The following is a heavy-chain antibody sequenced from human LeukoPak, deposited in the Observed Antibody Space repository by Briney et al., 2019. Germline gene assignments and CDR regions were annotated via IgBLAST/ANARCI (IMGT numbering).Heavy chain of an antibody. V-gene: IGHV4-61*02. CDR3: ARVAPLADAFDI. CDR1: GGSISSGSYY. Sequence: PSETLSLTCTVSGGSISSGSYYWSWIRQPAGKGLEWIGRIYTSGSTNYNPSLKSRVTISVDTSKNQFSLKLSSVTAADTAVYYCARVAPLADAFDIWGQGTMVTVSS. CDR2: IYTSGST. J-gene: IGHJ3*02.